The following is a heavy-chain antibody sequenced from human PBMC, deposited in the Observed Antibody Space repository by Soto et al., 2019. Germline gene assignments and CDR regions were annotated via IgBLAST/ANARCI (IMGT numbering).Heavy chain of an antibody. J-gene: IGHJ5*02. V-gene: IGHV3-15*01. D-gene: IGHD6-19*01. Sequence: RRLSCAASGFTFSNAWMSWVRQAPGKGLEWVGRIKSKTDGGTTDYAAPVKGRFTISRDDSKNTLYLQMNSLKTEDTAVYYCTTVVAVDGTIWFDPWGQGTLVTVSS. CDR3: TTVVAVDGTIWFDP. CDR1: GFTFSNAW. CDR2: IKSKTDGGTT.